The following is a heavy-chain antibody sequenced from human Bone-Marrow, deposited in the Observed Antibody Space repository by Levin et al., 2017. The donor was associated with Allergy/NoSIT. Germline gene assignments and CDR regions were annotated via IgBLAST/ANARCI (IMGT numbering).Heavy chain of an antibody. D-gene: IGHD3-3*01. CDR3: ARGHNYDFWSGYRAFDY. Sequence: ASVKVSCKASGYTFTSYDINWVRQATGQGLEWMGWMNPNSGNTGYAQKFQGRVTMTRNTSISTAYMELSSLRSEDTAVYYCARGHNYDFWSGYRAFDYWGQGTLVTVSS. CDR1: GYTFTSYD. J-gene: IGHJ4*02. CDR2: MNPNSGNT. V-gene: IGHV1-8*01.